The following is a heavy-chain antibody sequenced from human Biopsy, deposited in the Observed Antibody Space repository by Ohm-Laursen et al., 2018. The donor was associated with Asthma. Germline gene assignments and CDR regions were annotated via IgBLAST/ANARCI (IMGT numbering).Heavy chain of an antibody. CDR3: AREPIKATYFYGMDV. J-gene: IGHJ6*02. D-gene: IGHD3-9*01. V-gene: IGHV3-30*04. CDR2: ISNDGKNE. Sequence: SLRLSCAASGFTFHNYVMHWVRQAPGKGLEWVAAISNDGKNEYYGDSVKGRFTISRDKSKSTLYLQLSSLRAEDTAVYFCAREPIKATYFYGMDVWGQGTTVTVSS. CDR1: GFTFHNYV.